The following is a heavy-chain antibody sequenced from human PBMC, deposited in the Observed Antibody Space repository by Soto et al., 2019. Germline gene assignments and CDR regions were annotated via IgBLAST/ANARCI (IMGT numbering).Heavy chain of an antibody. CDR1: GASINNFAYY. D-gene: IGHD3-10*01. CDR2: VYYNENT. Sequence: TLSLTCSVSGASINNFAYYWGWIRQPPGKGLEWIGTVYYNENTYYNPSLKSRVAISVDTAKNQFSLNLRSVTAADTAIYFCARRERYYGSPGWFDPWGQGTLVTVSS. CDR3: ARRERYYGSPGWFDP. V-gene: IGHV4-39*01. J-gene: IGHJ5*01.